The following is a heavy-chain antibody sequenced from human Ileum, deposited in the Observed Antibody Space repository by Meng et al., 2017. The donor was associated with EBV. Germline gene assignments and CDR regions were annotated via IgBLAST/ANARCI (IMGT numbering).Heavy chain of an antibody. CDR3: VSYAVGAGGIGY. V-gene: IGHV4-30-4*01. CDR2: HSGST. J-gene: IGHJ4*02. D-gene: IGHD1-26*01. Sequence: QGQLQESGPGLVKPSQTLSLNCAVSGVSISSGYFHWSWIRQPPGKGLEWIGHSGSTSYNPSLRSRVTISVDTSKNQFSLKVDSATAGDTAVYYCVSYAVGAGGIGYWGQGILVTVSS. CDR1: GVSISSGYFH.